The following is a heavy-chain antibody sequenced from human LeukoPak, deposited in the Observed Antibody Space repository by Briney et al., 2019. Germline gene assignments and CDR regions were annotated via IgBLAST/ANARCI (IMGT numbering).Heavy chain of an antibody. D-gene: IGHD5-12*01. CDR1: GYTFTSYG. Sequence: ASVKVSCKASGYTFTSYGIRWVRQAPGQGLEWMGWISAYNGNTNYAQKLQGRVTMTTDTSTSTAYMELRSLRSDDTAVYYCARDPGMGLVAWLDPWGQGTLLTVSS. CDR2: ISAYNGNT. J-gene: IGHJ5*02. CDR3: ARDPGMGLVAWLDP. V-gene: IGHV1-18*01.